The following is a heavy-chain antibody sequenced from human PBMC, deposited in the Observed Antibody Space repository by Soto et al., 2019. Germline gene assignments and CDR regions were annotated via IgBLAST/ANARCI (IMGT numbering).Heavy chain of an antibody. CDR2: INAGNGNT. V-gene: IGHV1-3*01. Sequence: ASLKVSCKASGYTFTSYAMHWVRQAPGQRLEWMGWINAGNGNTKYSQKFQGRVTITRDASASTAYMELSSLRSEDTDVYYCARDLGGWTDYWGQGTLVNVSS. CDR1: GYTFTSYA. J-gene: IGHJ4*02. CDR3: ARDLGGWTDY. D-gene: IGHD2-15*01.